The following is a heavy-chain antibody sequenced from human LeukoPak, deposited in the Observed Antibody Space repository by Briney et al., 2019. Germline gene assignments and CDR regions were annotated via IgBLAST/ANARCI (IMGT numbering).Heavy chain of an antibody. D-gene: IGHD5-18*01. V-gene: IGHV3-48*02. CDR2: ITSSSSIM. Sequence: GSLRLSCAASGFTFSSYTMNWVRQVPGKGLEWVSYITSSSSIMSYADSVKGRFTISRDNARNSLFLQMNSLRDEDTAVYYCARYSYGSLDYWGQGTLVTVSS. CDR1: GFTFSSYT. J-gene: IGHJ4*02. CDR3: ARYSYGSLDY.